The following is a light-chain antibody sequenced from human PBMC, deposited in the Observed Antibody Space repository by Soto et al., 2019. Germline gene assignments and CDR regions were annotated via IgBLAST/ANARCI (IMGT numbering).Light chain of an antibody. J-gene: IGLJ3*02. V-gene: IGLV2-8*01. CDR3: SSYVGNNNLV. CDR2: EVY. CDR1: FNDVGGYNY. Sequence: QSALTQPPSASGSPGLSVTISCTGTFNDVGGYNYVSWYQQHPGKAPKVIIYEVYKRPSGVPDRFSGSKSGKTASLTVSGLQADDEADYYCSSYVGNNNLVFGGGTKLTVL.